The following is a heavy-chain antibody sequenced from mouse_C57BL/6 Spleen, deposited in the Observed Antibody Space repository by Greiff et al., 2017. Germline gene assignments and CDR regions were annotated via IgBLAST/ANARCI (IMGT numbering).Heavy chain of an antibody. V-gene: IGHV1-53*01. CDR2: INPSNGGT. CDR3: ARGDYGWMDY. Sequence: QVHVKQPGPELVKPGASVKLSCKASGYTFTSYWMHWVKQRPGQGLEWIGNINPSNGGTTYNEKFKTKAPLTIDKSSSTAYMQLSSLTSEDSAVYYCARGDYGWMDYWGQGTSVTVSA. J-gene: IGHJ4*01. D-gene: IGHD2-2*01. CDR1: GYTFTSYW.